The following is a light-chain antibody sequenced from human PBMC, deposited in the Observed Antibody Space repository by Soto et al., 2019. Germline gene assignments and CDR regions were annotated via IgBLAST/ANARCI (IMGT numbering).Light chain of an antibody. Sequence: QSALTQPRSVSGSPGPSVTISCTGTSSDVGGYNYVSWYQQHPGKAPKLMIYDVSNRPSGVPDRFSGSKSCNTASLTISGLQAEDEADYYCCSYAGSYTFVFGTGTKVTVL. V-gene: IGLV2-11*01. CDR1: SSDVGGYNY. CDR3: CSYAGSYTFV. J-gene: IGLJ1*01. CDR2: DVS.